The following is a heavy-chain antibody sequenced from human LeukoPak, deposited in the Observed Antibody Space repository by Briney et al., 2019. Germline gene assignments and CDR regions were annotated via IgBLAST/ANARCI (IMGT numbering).Heavy chain of an antibody. V-gene: IGHV3-74*03. D-gene: IGHD3-16*01. J-gene: IGHJ4*02. CDR2: INEGGSVI. CDR1: GFPFSGYW. Sequence: GGSLSLSCAASGFPFSGYWMLCLPQAPGKGLEWVSRINEGGSVISYADSVKGRFTISRENAKNTVYLQMDSLRAEDTAVYYCVIYLILTWTPGDDFDHWGQGTLVTVSS. CDR3: VIYLILTWTPGDDFDH.